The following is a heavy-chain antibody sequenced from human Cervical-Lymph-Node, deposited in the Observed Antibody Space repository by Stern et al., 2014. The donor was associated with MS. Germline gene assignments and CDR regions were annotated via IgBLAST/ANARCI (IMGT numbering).Heavy chain of an antibody. CDR2: ISPSDSDT. J-gene: IGHJ4*02. D-gene: IGHD1-26*01. CDR1: EYNFGTFW. Sequence: VQLVQSGAEVKKPGESLKISCQGSEYNFGTFWIAWVRQMPGKGLEWMGTISPSDSDTRYSPSFQGQVSFSPDTSINTAYLHWSSLKASDTAMYYCARRVGNIVGITRFDSWGQGTLVTVSS. V-gene: IGHV5-51*01. CDR3: ARRVGNIVGITRFDS.